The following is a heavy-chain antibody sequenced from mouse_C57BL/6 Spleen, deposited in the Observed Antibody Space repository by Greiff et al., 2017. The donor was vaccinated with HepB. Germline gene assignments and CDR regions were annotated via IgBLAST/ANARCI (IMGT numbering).Heavy chain of an antibody. CDR2: INPNNGGT. CDR3: ARGIHYGSSYPAWFAY. V-gene: IGHV1-26*01. CDR1: GYTFTDYY. Sequence: EVQLQQSGPELVKPGASVKISCKASGYTFTDYYMNWVKQSHGKSLEWIGDINPNNGGTSYNQKFKGKATLTVDKSSSTAYMELRSLTSDDSAVYYGARGIHYGSSYPAWFAYWGQGTLVTVSA. J-gene: IGHJ3*01. D-gene: IGHD1-1*01.